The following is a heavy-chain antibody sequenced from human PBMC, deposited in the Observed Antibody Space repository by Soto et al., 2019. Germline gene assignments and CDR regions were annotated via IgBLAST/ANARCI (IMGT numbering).Heavy chain of an antibody. CDR2: IIPIFGTA. Sequence: GASVKVSCKASGGTFSSYAISWVRQAPGQGLEWMGGIIPIFGTANYAQKFQGRVTITADESTSTAYMELSSLRSEDTAVYYCARGRRISYYFDYWRQGTLVTVSS. J-gene: IGHJ4*02. V-gene: IGHV1-69*13. CDR3: ARGRRISYYFDY. CDR1: GGTFSSYA. D-gene: IGHD2-15*01.